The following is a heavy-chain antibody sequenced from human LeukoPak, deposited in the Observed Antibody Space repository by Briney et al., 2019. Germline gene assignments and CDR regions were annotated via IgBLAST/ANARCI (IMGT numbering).Heavy chain of an antibody. J-gene: IGHJ4*02. Sequence: ASETLSLTCTVSGYPISSSYFWGWIRQPPGKGLEWIGSISHSGSTYYNPSLKSRVTISIDTSKNQFSLNLRLVIAADTAVYYCARHAAAANFDYWGQGTLVTVSS. CDR1: GYPISSSYF. CDR2: ISHSGST. CDR3: ARHAAAANFDY. D-gene: IGHD6-25*01. V-gene: IGHV4-38-2*02.